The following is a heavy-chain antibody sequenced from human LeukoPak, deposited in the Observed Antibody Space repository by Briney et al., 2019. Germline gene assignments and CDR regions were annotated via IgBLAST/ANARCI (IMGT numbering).Heavy chain of an antibody. V-gene: IGHV3-21*01. CDR2: IRSSSSYI. CDR1: GFTFSSYS. J-gene: IGHJ4*02. D-gene: IGHD1-26*01. Sequence: GGSLRLFCAASGFTFSSYSMNWVRQAPGKGLEWVSFIRSSSSYIYYADSVKGRFTISRDNAENSLYLQMNSLRAEDTAVYYCARDLPTGTYRAYFDNWGQGTLVTVSS. CDR3: ARDLPTGTYRAYFDN.